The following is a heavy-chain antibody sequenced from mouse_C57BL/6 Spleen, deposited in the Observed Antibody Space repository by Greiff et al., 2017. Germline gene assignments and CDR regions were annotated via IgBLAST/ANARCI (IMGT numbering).Heavy chain of an antibody. V-gene: IGHV2-2*01. CDR2: IWSGGST. CDR1: GFSLTSYG. Sequence: QVQLQQSGPGLVQPSQSLSITCTVSGFSLTSYGVHWVRQSPGQGLEWLGVIWSGGSTDYNAAFISRLSINKDNSKSQVFFKMHSLQADDTAIYYCARNRSWSADWYFDVWGTGTTVTVAS. J-gene: IGHJ1*03. D-gene: IGHD6-1*01. CDR3: ARNRSWSADWYFDV.